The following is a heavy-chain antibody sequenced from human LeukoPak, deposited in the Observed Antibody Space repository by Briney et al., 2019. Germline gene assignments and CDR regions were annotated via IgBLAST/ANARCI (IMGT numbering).Heavy chain of an antibody. CDR1: GFTFGDYY. D-gene: IGHD3-9*01. CDR3: SRDRLGGLDL. V-gene: IGHV3-11*04. Sequence: GGSLRLSCAASGFTFGDYYMSWIRQAPGKGLEWISYISNTGSVIYYADSVKGRFTISRDNAKNSVYLQMNSLRPEDTAVYYCSRDRLGGLDLWGQGTLVTVSS. J-gene: IGHJ5*02. CDR2: ISNTGSVI.